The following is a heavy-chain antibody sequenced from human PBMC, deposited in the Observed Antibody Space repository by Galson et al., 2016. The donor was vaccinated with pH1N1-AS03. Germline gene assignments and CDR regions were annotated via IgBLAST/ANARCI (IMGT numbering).Heavy chain of an antibody. J-gene: IGHJ5*02. Sequence: SETLSLTCTVSGDSMNSHFWNWIRQPAGKGPEWIGRISTSGSTNYNTSLWSRLALSIDTSRNRFSLRLASVTAADTANYYCARGGLVIGGGNNWFDPWGQGILVTVSS. CDR2: ISTSGST. CDR3: ARGGLVIGGGNNWFDP. D-gene: IGHD2/OR15-2a*01. CDR1: GDSMNSHF. V-gene: IGHV4-4*07.